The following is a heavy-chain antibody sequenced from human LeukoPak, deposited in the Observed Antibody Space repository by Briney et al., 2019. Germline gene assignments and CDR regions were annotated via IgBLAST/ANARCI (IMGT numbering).Heavy chain of an antibody. J-gene: IGHJ4*02. CDR2: IDPSDSYT. D-gene: IGHD6-6*01. CDR3: ATAPFEYSSSSTLYYFDY. V-gene: IGHV5-10-1*01. Sequence: GESLKISCKGSGYSFTSYWIGWVRQMPGKGLEWMGRIDPSDSYTNYSPSFQGHVTISADKSISTAYLQWSSLKASDTAMYYCATAPFEYSSSSTLYYFDYWGQGTLVTVSS. CDR1: GYSFTSYW.